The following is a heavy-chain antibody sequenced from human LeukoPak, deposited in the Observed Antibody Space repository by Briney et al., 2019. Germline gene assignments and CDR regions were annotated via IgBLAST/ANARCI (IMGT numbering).Heavy chain of an antibody. Sequence: PGGSLRLSCAASGFTFDDYAMHWVRQAPGKGLEWVSLISGDGGSTYYADSVKGRFTISRGNSKNSLYLQMNSLRTEDTALYYCAKDLYKSGWGFGEGFDIWGQGTMVTVSS. V-gene: IGHV3-43*02. J-gene: IGHJ3*02. CDR3: AKDLYKSGWGFGEGFDI. D-gene: IGHD3-10*01. CDR1: GFTFDDYA. CDR2: ISGDGGST.